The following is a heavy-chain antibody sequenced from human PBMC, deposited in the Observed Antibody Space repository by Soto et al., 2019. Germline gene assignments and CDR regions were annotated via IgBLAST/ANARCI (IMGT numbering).Heavy chain of an antibody. CDR1: GGSISSSSYY. V-gene: IGHV4-39*01. J-gene: IGHJ2*01. CDR2: IYFGGST. D-gene: IGHD3-10*01. CDR3: ARQRGTMVRGLIPRYLAL. Sequence: QLQLHESGPGLVKPSETLSLTCTVSGGSISSSSYYWGWIRQLPGKGLEWIGNIYFGGSTYYNSYLKRRVPISIYASKTQFSLDLSSVTAADTAVYYCARQRGTMVRGLIPRYLALLGRGTLVTVSS.